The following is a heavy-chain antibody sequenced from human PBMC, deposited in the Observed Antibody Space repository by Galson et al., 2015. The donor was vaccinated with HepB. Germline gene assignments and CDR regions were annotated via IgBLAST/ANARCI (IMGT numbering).Heavy chain of an antibody. J-gene: IGHJ6*02. V-gene: IGHV3-23*01. CDR3: AKDPGNDLYGAYYYGMDV. CDR2: ISGSGGST. CDR1: GFTFGSYA. D-gene: IGHD4-17*01. Sequence: SLRLSCAASGFTFGSYAMSWVRQAPGKGLEWVSAISGSGGSTYYADSVKGRFTISRDNSKNTLYLQMNSLRAEDTAVYYCAKDPGNDLYGAYYYGMDVWGQGTTVTVSS.